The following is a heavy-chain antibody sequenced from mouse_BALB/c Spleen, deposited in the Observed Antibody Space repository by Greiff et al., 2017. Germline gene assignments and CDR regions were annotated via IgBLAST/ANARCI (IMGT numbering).Heavy chain of an antibody. CDR2: ISYSGST. CDR1: GYSITSDYA. V-gene: IGHV3-2*02. J-gene: IGHJ4*01. D-gene: IGHD1-1*01. Sequence: EVKLMESGPGLVKPSQSLSLTCTVTGYSITSDYAWNWIRQFPGNKLEWMGYISYSGSTSYNPSLKSRISITRDTSKNQFFLQLNSVTTEDTATYYCARSGDYGSSYAMDYWGQGTSVTVSS. CDR3: ARSGDYGSSYAMDY.